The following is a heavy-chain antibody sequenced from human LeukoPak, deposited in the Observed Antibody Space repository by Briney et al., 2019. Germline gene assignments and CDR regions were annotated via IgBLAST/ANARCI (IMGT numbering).Heavy chain of an antibody. CDR3: ARAAPSCSSTSCLYDAFDI. Sequence: ASVKVSCKASGYTFTGYYMHWVRQAPGQGLEWMGWINPNSGGTNYAQKFQGRVTRTRDTSISTAYMELSRLRSDDTAVYYCARAAPSCSSTSCLYDAFDIWGQGTMVTVSS. J-gene: IGHJ3*02. D-gene: IGHD2-2*01. V-gene: IGHV1-2*02. CDR1: GYTFTGYY. CDR2: INPNSGGT.